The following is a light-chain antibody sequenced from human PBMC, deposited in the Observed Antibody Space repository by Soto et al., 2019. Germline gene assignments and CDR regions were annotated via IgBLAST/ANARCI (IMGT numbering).Light chain of an antibody. CDR3: TSYTSTYTLYV. Sequence: QSVLTQPASVSGSPGQSITISCTGTSSDVGAYNYVSWYQQHPGKAPKLMIYEVSNRPSGVSNRFSASKSGNTASLTISGLQAEDEADYYCTSYTSTYTLYVFGSGTKVTVL. CDR2: EVS. V-gene: IGLV2-14*01. J-gene: IGLJ1*01. CDR1: SSDVGAYNY.